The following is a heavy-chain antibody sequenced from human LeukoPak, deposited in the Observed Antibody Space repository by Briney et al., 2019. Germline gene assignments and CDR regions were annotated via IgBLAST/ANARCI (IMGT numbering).Heavy chain of an antibody. CDR3: ARESGGDLGEAFDI. V-gene: IGHV3-21*01. CDR1: GFTFSSYS. J-gene: IGHJ3*02. D-gene: IGHD1-26*01. CDR2: ISSSSSYI. Sequence: GGSLRLSCAASGFTFSSYSMNWVRQAPGKGLEWVSSISSSSSYIYYADSVKGRFSISGDNAKNSLYLQLNSLRAEDTAVYYCARESGGDLGEAFDIWGQGTMVTVSS.